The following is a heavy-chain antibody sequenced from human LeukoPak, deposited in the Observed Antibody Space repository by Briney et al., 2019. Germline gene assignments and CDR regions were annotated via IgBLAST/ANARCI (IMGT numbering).Heavy chain of an antibody. CDR2: ITYDGSNT. J-gene: IGHJ4*02. V-gene: IGHV3-30*04. D-gene: IGHD4/OR15-4a*01. CDR3: ARGRTWGVSNYSALSY. CDR1: GFTFSSYA. Sequence: GGSLRLSCAASGFTFSSYAMNWVRQAPGKGLEWVAVITYDGSNTYYADSVKGRFTISRDDSKNTLYLQMNSLRAEDTAVYYCARGRTWGVSNYSALSYWGLGTMVTVSS.